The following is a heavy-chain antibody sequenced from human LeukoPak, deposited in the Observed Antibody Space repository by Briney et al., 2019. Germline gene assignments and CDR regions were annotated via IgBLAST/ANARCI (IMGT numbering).Heavy chain of an antibody. CDR3: ARRLGLRWDLQAFDI. D-gene: IGHD4-23*01. V-gene: IGHV1-8*02. CDR2: MNPNSGNT. CDR1: GYTFISHD. J-gene: IGHJ3*02. Sequence: ASVKVSCKASGYTFISHDVNWVRQATGQGLERMGWMNPNSGNTGYAQKFQGRVTITRNTSISTAYMELSSLRSEDTAVYYCARRLGLRWDLQAFDIWGQGTMVTVSS.